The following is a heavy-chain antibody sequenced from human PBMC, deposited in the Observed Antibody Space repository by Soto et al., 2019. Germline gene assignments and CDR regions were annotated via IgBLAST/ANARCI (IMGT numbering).Heavy chain of an antibody. CDR1: GFTFSDHY. D-gene: IGHD1-26*01. CDR3: ASIVGNDY. V-gene: IGHV3-72*01. CDR2: TRNKANSYTT. Sequence: GGSLRLSCAASGFTFSDHYMDWVRQAPGKGLEWVGRTRNKANSYTTEYAASVKGRFTISRDDSKNSLYLQMNSLKTEDTAVYYCASIVGNDYWGQGTLVTVSS. J-gene: IGHJ4*02.